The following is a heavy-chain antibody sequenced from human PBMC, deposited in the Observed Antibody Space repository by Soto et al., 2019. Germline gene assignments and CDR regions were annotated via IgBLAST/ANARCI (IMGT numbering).Heavy chain of an antibody. CDR3: ARMATTGTLNWFGP. Sequence: QAQLVQSGAEVKEPGASVKVSCKASGYTFTNYDISWVRQATGQGLEWMGWMNPNSANTGYAQRFQGRVSMTRDTSTNPAYMELSSLGFEDTAIYYCARMATTGTLNWFGPWGQGTLVTVPS. D-gene: IGHD1-1*01. J-gene: IGHJ5*02. CDR1: GYTFTNYD. CDR2: MNPNSANT. V-gene: IGHV1-8*01.